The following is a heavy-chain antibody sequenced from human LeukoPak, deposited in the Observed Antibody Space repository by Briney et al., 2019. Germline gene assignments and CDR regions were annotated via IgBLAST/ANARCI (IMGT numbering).Heavy chain of an antibody. Sequence: SGTLSLTCSVSGDSISSSNWWTWVRQSPDKGLEWIGEIYHSGSANYNPSFKTRVSISVDTSKSQFSLRLNSVTGADTAVYYCAREVKYCASPSCYGGLDYWGQGTRVSVSP. CDR3: AREVKYCASPSCYGGLDY. V-gene: IGHV4-4*02. J-gene: IGHJ4*02. CDR1: GDSISSSNW. CDR2: IYHSGSA. D-gene: IGHD2-2*01.